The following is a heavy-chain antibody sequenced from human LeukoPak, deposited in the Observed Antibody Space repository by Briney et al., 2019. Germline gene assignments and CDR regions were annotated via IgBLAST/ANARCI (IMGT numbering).Heavy chain of an antibody. CDR3: AKANNYDSSGYHDY. Sequence: GGSLRLSCAASGFTSDDYAMHWVRQAPGKGLEWISGISWNSGSIGYADSVKGRFTISRDNAKNSLYLQMNSLRAEDTALYYCAKANNYDSSGYHDYWGQGTLVTVSS. D-gene: IGHD3-22*01. CDR1: GFTSDDYA. V-gene: IGHV3-9*02. J-gene: IGHJ4*02. CDR2: ISWNSGSI.